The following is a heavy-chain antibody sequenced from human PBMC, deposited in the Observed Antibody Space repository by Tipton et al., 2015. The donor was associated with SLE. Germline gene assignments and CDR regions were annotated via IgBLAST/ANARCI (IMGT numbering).Heavy chain of an antibody. CDR2: INHSGST. V-gene: IGHV4-34*01. CDR3: ARRCQYQLLR. CDR1: GGSFSGYY. Sequence: TLSLTCAVYGGSFSGYYWSWIRQPPGKGLEWIGEINHSGSTNYNPSLKSRVTISVDTSKNQFSLKLSPVTAADTAVYYCARRCQYQLLRWGQGTPVTVSS. J-gene: IGHJ4*02. D-gene: IGHD2-2*01.